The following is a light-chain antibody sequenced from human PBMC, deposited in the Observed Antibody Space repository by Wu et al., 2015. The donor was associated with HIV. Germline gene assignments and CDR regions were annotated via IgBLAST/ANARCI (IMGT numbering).Light chain of an antibody. CDR2: HTS. Sequence: EIVMTQSPLTLSVSPGDRATLSCWASQSVGNNVAWYQQKPGQAPRLLIYHTSVRATDIPARFSGSGFGTEFTLSISSVQPEDFVVYFCHQYDKWPGTFGRGTKVEIK. CDR3: HQYDKWPGT. CDR1: QSVGNN. J-gene: IGKJ1*01. V-gene: IGKV3-15*01.